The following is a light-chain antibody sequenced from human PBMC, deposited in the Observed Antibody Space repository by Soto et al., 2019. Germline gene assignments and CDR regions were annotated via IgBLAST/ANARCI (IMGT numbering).Light chain of an antibody. J-gene: IGKJ1*01. CDR2: DAS. Sequence: DIQRILSPSTLSASVVDRVTITCLASQSISSWLAWYQQKPGKAPKLLIFDASSLESGVPSRFSGSGPGTRFTLTISSLQPDDFATYYCQQYDSYSLTCGQGTKGDI. CDR1: QSISSW. V-gene: IGKV1-5*01. CDR3: QQYDSYSLT.